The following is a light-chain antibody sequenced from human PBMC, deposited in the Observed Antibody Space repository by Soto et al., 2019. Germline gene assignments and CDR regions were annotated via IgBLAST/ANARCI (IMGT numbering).Light chain of an antibody. Sequence: IPLTQSPSSLSASVGDRVTITCRASQGISSFLAWYQQKPGKVPKLLIYATSTLQSGVPSRFSGSGSGTDFTLTISSLQPEDFATYYCQQLNSYPLTFCPGTKVDIK. CDR2: ATS. J-gene: IGKJ3*01. CDR3: QQLNSYPLT. CDR1: QGISSF. V-gene: IGKV1-9*01.